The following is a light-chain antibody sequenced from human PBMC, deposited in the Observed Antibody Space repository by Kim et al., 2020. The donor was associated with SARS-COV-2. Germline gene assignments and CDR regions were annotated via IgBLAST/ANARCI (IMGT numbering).Light chain of an antibody. CDR2: NNN. CDR3: AAWDDSLSSWV. V-gene: IGLV1-47*01. Sequence: ELTQPPSASGTPGQRVTISCSGSRSNFGSNYLYWYQQLPGTAPKLLIYNNNQRPSGVPDRFSGSKSGTSASLAISGLRSEDEADYYCAAWDDSLSSWVFGGGTQLTVL. J-gene: IGLJ3*02. CDR1: RSNFGSNY.